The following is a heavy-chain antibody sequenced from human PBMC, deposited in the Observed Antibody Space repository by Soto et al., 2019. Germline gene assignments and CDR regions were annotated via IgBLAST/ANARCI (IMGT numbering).Heavy chain of an antibody. CDR1: GGSISSGGYY. D-gene: IGHD2-21*01. Sequence: QVQLQESGPGLVKPSQTLSLTCTVSGGSISSGGYYWSWIRQHPGKGLEWIGYIDYSGSTYYNTSLKSRVTISVDTSKNQFSLKLSSVTAADTAVYYCAASCVGCGGFNYYGMDVWGQGTTVTVSS. CDR2: IDYSGST. J-gene: IGHJ6*02. CDR3: AASCVGCGGFNYYGMDV. V-gene: IGHV4-31*03.